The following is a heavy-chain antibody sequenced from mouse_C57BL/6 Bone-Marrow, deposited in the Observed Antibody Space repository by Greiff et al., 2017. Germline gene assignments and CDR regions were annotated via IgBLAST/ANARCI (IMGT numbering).Heavy chain of an antibody. CDR3: ARRGFDY. CDR2: ISNGGGST. Sequence: EVKLQASGGGLVQPGGSLKLSCAASGFTFSDYYMYWVRPTPEKRLEWVAYISNGGGSTYYPDTVKGRFTISRDNAKNTLYLQMSRLKSEDTAMYYCARRGFDYWGQGTTLTVSS. V-gene: IGHV5-12*01. J-gene: IGHJ2*01. CDR1: GFTFSDYY.